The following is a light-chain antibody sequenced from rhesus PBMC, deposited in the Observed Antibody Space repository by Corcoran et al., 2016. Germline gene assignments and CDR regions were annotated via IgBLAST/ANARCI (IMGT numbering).Light chain of an antibody. CDR1: QGISSS. CDR3: QQHNSYPLT. CDR2: AAS. V-gene: IGKV1-25*01. Sequence: DIQMTQSPSSLSASVGDRVTITCRASQGISSSLAWYQQKPGKAPKLLIYAASTLQSGVPSRFSGSGSGTYFTLTISSLQPEDFATYYCQQHNSYPLTFGGGTKVELK. J-gene: IGKJ4*01.